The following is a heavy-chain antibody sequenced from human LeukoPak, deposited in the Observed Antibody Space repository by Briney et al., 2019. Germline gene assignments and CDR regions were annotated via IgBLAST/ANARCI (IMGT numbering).Heavy chain of an antibody. D-gene: IGHD3-22*01. V-gene: IGHV3-23*01. CDR2: ISGSGGST. CDR3: AKMAYYDSSGLYHWYFDL. Sequence: GGSLRLSCAASGFTFSSYAMSWVRQAPGKGLEWVSAISGSGGSTYYADSVKGRFTISRDNSKNTLYLQMNSLRAEDTAVYYCAKMAYYDSSGLYHWYFDLWGRGTLVTVSS. CDR1: GFTFSSYA. J-gene: IGHJ2*01.